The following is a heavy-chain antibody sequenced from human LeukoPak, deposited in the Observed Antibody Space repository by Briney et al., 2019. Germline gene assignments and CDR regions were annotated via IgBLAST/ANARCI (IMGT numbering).Heavy chain of an antibody. CDR2: VYSSGNT. CDR3: ARLHGGKGQYYFDY. Sequence: SETLSLTYTVSGGSISSYYWSWIRQPPGKGLEWIGYVYSSGNTNYNPSLKSRVTISVDTSMNQFSLNLSSVTAADTAAHYCARLHGGKGQYYFDYWGQGTLVTVSS. J-gene: IGHJ4*02. V-gene: IGHV4-4*09. CDR1: GGSISSYY. D-gene: IGHD4-23*01.